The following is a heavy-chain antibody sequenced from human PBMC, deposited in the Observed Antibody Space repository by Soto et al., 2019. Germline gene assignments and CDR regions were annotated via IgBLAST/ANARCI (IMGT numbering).Heavy chain of an antibody. Sequence: QVQLVESGGGVVQPGRSLRLSCAASGFTFSSYGMHWVLQAPGKRLEWVAVIWADGSNKYYADAVKSRFTISRDNSKDTSYLQMNGLRAEDTAVYYCVRIRRSGSSSGEYYYYLAVWGNGTTVTVSS. J-gene: IGHJ6*03. CDR1: GFTFSSYG. CDR3: VRIRRSGSSSGEYYYYLAV. V-gene: IGHV3-33*01. D-gene: IGHD6-6*01. CDR2: IWADGSNK.